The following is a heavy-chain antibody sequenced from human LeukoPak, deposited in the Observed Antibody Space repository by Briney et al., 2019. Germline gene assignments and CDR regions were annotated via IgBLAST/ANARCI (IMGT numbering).Heavy chain of an antibody. D-gene: IGHD6-6*01. CDR1: GYTFTSYY. CDR3: ARGPSKAARPGGPRDY. V-gene: IGHV1-46*01. CDR2: INPSGGST. Sequence: ASVKVSCKASGYTFTSYYMHWVRQAPGQGLEWMGIINPSGGSTSYAQKFQGRVTMTRDTSTSTVYMELSSLRSEDTAVYYCARGPSKAARPGGPRDYWGQGTLVTVSS. J-gene: IGHJ4*02.